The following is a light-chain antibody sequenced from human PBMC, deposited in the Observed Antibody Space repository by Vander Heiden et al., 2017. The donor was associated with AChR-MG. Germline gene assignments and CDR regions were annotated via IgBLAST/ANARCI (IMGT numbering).Light chain of an antibody. V-gene: IGKV1-39*01. CDR1: QSISNY. CDR2: AAS. Sequence: DIQMTQSPSSLSASVGDRVTITCRASQSISNYLSWYQQKPGKAPTLLIHAASNLQSGVPQRCSGSGSGTDFTLTISSLQPEDFATYYCLQSYSSLTWTFGQGTKVEIK. CDR3: LQSYSSLTWT. J-gene: IGKJ1*01.